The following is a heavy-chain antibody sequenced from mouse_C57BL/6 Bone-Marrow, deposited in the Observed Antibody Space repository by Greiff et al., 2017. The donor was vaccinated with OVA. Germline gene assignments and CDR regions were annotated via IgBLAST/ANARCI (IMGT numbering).Heavy chain of an antibody. Sequence: VQLQQSGAELMKPGASVKLSCKASGYTFTGYWIEWVKQRPGHGLEWIGEIIPGSGSTNYNEKFKGKATFTVDTSSNTAYMQLSSLTPEDSAIYYCARRVLLLGVFAYGGRGTLVTVSA. CDR1: GYTFTGYW. CDR2: IIPGSGST. CDR3: ARRVLLLGVFAY. J-gene: IGHJ3*01. V-gene: IGHV1-9*01. D-gene: IGHD1-1*01.